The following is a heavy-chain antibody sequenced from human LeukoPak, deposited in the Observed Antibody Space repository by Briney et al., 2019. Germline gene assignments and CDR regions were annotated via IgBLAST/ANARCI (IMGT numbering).Heavy chain of an antibody. CDR2: IYSGGST. CDR1: EFSVGSNY. CDR3: AKGDTTWELPHDY. V-gene: IGHV3-66*01. Sequence: GGSLRLSCAASEFSVGSNYMTWVRQAPGKGLEWVSLIYSGGSTYYADSVKGRFTISRDNSKNTLYLQMNSLRAEDTAVYYCAKGDTTWELPHDYWGQGTLVTVSS. D-gene: IGHD1-26*01. J-gene: IGHJ4*02.